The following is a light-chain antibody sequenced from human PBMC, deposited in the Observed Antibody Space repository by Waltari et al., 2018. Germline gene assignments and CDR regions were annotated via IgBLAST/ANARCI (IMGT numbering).Light chain of an antibody. J-gene: IGKJ1*01. CDR2: DAS. CDR3: QQYNDWPQT. Sequence: EIVMTQSPATLSVSPGERATLSCRASQSVSSNLAWYQQKPGQAPRLLIYDASTRATDIPARFSGGGSGTEFTLTISSLQSEDFAVYYCQQYNDWPQTFGQGTKAEIK. CDR1: QSVSSN. V-gene: IGKV3-15*01.